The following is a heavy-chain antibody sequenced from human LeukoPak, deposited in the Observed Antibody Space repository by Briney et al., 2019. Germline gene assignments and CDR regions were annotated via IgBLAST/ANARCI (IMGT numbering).Heavy chain of an antibody. CDR1: GGSFSGYY. J-gene: IGHJ6*03. Sequence: SETLSLTCAVYGGSFSGYYWSWIRQPPGKGLEWIGEINHSGSTNYNPSLKSRVTISVDTSKNQFSLKLSSVIAADPAVYYCSRSWKGVKTFGVVIKRNNYYYKDVWGKGTTVTVSS. D-gene: IGHD3-3*01. V-gene: IGHV4-34*01. CDR3: SRSWKGVKTFGVVIKRNNYYYKDV. CDR2: INHSGST.